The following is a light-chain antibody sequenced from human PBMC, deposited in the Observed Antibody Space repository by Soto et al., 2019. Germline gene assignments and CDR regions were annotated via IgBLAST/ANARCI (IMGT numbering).Light chain of an antibody. CDR1: QSISVW. Sequence: DIQMTQSPSTLSASVGDRVTITCRASQSISVWLAWYQQKAGKAPNLLIYKASRLESWVPSRFSGSGSETDFTLTISGLQPGDSATYYCQQYNSYSPTFGQGTKVEVK. CDR3: QQYNSYSPT. V-gene: IGKV1-5*03. CDR2: KAS. J-gene: IGKJ1*01.